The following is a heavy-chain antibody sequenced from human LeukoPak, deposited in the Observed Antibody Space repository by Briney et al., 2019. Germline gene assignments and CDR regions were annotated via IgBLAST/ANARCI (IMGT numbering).Heavy chain of an antibody. CDR1: GYTFTGYY. D-gene: IGHD5-24*01. CDR2: INPNSGGT. J-gene: IGHJ4*02. V-gene: IGHV1-2*02. Sequence: ASVKVSCKASGYTFTGYYMHWVRQAPGQGLEWMGWINPNSGGTNYARKFQGRVTMTRDTSISTAYMELSRLRSDDTAVYYCARGKGVLRWLQSESFDYWGQGTLVTVSS. CDR3: ARGKGVLRWLQSESFDY.